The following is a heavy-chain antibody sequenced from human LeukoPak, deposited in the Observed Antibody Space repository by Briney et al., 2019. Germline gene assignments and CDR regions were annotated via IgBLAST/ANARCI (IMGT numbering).Heavy chain of an antibody. Sequence: ASVKVSCKASGYTFTSYGISWVRQAPGQGLEWMGWISAGNGNTKYSQEFQGRVTITRDTSASTAYMELSSLRSEDMAVYYCARQVAGYFDYWGQGTLVTVSS. CDR3: ARQVAGYFDY. J-gene: IGHJ4*02. D-gene: IGHD6-19*01. CDR2: ISAGNGNT. CDR1: GYTFTSYG. V-gene: IGHV1-18*03.